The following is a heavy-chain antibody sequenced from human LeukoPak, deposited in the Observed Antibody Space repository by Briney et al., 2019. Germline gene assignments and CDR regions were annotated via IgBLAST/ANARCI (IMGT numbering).Heavy chain of an antibody. V-gene: IGHV3-7*01. D-gene: IGHD3-3*01. CDR2: IKQDGSEK. CDR1: GSTFSSYW. Sequence: GGSLRLSCAASGSTFSSYWMSWVRQAPGKGLEWVANIKQDGSEKYYVDSVKGRFTISRDNAKNSLYLQMNSLRAEDTAVYYCARVVYSRFLEWLTPDAFDIWGQGTMVTVSS. J-gene: IGHJ3*02. CDR3: ARVVYSRFLEWLTPDAFDI.